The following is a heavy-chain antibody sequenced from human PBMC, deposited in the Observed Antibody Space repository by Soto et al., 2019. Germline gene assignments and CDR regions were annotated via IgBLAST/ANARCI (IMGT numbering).Heavy chain of an antibody. Sequence: GEFLTLSYEAFGFIFRCYAMSSVRQGPWKGLEWVSAMSGSGGSTYYAASVKGRFTISRDNSKNTLYLQMNSLRAEDTAVYYCAIEKISTSCCNWFDPWGQGT. J-gene: IGHJ5*02. CDR2: MSGSGGST. CDR3: AIEKISTSCCNWFDP. D-gene: IGHD2-2*01. CDR1: GFIFRCYA. V-gene: IGHV3-23*01.